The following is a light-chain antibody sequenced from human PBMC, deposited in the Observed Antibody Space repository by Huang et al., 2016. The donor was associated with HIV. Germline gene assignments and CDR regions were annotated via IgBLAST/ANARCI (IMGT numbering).Light chain of an antibody. J-gene: IGKJ3*01. V-gene: IGKV4-1*01. CDR2: WAS. CDR1: QSLLYRSNNKNY. CDR3: QQYYNTPFT. Sequence: DIVMTQSPDSLAVSLGERAAINCKSSQSLLYRSNNKNYLAWYQQKPGQPPKLLIYWASTRESGVPDRFSGSGSGTDFTLTSSSLQAADVAVYYCQQYYNTPFTFGPGTKVDIK.